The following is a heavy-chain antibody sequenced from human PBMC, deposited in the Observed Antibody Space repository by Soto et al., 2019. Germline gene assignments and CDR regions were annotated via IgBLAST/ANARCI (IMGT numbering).Heavy chain of an antibody. J-gene: IGHJ6*02. CDR1: GGSISSSSYY. CDR2: IYYSGST. V-gene: IGHV4-39*01. CDR3: ARPSNYYYGMDV. Sequence: SETLSLTCTVSGGSISSSSYYWGWIRQPPGKGLEWIGSIYYSGSTYYNPSLKSRVTISVDTSKNQFSLKLSSVTAADTAVYYCARPSNYYYGMDVWGQGTTVT.